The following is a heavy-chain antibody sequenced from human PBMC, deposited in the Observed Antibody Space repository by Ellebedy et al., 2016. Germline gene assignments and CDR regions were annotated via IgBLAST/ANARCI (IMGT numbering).Heavy chain of an antibody. J-gene: IGHJ4*02. CDR3: ARGDAMPYGSGSYFFY. CDR2: INHSGST. CDR1: GGSFSGYY. V-gene: IGHV4-34*01. Sequence: SETLSLXXAVYGGSFSGYYWCWIRQPPGKGLEWIGEINHSGSTNYNPSLKSRVTISVDTSKNQFSLKLSSVTAADTAVYYCARGDAMPYGSGSYFFYWGQGTLVTVSS. D-gene: IGHD3-10*01.